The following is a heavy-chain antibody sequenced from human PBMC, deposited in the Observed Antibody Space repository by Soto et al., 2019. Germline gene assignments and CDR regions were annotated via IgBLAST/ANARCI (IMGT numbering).Heavy chain of an antibody. CDR3: AKFIYDSSGETYYFDY. CDR2: FDPEDGET. Sequence: ASVKVSCKVSGYTLTELSMHWVRQAPGKGLEWMGGFDPEDGETIYAQKFQGRVTMTEDTSTDTAYMELSSLRSEDTAVYYCAKFIYDSSGETYYFDYWGQGTLVTV. V-gene: IGHV1-24*01. J-gene: IGHJ4*02. CDR1: GYTLTELS. D-gene: IGHD3-22*01.